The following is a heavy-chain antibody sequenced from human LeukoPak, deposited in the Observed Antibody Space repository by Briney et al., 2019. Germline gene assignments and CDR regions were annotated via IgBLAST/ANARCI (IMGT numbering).Heavy chain of an antibody. Sequence: GSLRLSCAASGFTFSSYSMNWVRQAPGKGLEWVSSISSSSSYIYYADSVKGRFTISRDNAKNSLYLQMNSLRAEDTAVYYCASTVVGATFQGCYWGQRTLVTVSS. CDR1: GFTFSSYS. V-gene: IGHV3-21*01. CDR2: ISSSSSYI. D-gene: IGHD1-26*01. CDR3: ASTVVGATFQGCY. J-gene: IGHJ4*02.